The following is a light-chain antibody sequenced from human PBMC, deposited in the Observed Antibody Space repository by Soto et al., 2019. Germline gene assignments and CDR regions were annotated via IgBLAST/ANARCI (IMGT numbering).Light chain of an antibody. Sequence: QPSLTQPASVSGSPAQSIAFSYTGTSSDVGGYNYVSWYQQHPGKAPKFMIYDVSNRPPGVSNRFSGSKSGNTASLTISGLQADDEADYYCSSHTTSNTCQIVFGTGTKVTV. CDR3: SSHTTSNTCQIV. V-gene: IGLV2-14*01. CDR1: SSDVGGYNY. J-gene: IGLJ1*01. CDR2: DVS.